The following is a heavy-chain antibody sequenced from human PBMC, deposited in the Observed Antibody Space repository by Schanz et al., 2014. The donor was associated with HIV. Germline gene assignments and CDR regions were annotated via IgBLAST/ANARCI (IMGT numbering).Heavy chain of an antibody. CDR2: INWNGDTT. V-gene: IGHV3-23*01. D-gene: IGHD2-21*01. Sequence: EVQLLESGGGLVQPGGSLRLSCAASGFTFSNYDMTWVRQAPGKGLEWVAVINWNGDTTYYADSVKGRFTISRDNSNNVLFLHMPTLRAEDTATYYCTREGNYYGGSGPGHWGQGALVSVSS. CDR1: GFTFSNYD. J-gene: IGHJ4*02. CDR3: TREGNYYGGSGPGH.